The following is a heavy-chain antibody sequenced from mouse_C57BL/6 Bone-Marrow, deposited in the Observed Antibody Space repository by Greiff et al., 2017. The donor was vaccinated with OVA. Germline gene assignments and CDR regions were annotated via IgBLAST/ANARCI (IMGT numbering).Heavy chain of an antibody. CDR1: GYTFTSYW. J-gene: IGHJ2*01. CDR2: IYPGSGST. V-gene: IGHV1-55*01. D-gene: IGHD3-1*01. Sequence: QVHVKQSGAELVKPGASVKMSCKASGYTFTSYWITWVKQRPGQGLEWIGDIYPGSGSTNYNEKFKSKATLTVDTSSSTAYMQLSSLTSEDSAVYYCARRGLTVVPFDYWGQGTTLTVSS. CDR3: ARRGLTVVPFDY.